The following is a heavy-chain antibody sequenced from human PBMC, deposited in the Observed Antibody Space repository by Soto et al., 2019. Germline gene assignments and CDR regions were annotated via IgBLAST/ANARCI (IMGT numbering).Heavy chain of an antibody. D-gene: IGHD3-22*01. CDR3: AREGYYYDSSGYYTYYYCMDV. V-gene: IGHV1-2*04. CDR1: GYTFTGYY. J-gene: IGHJ6*02. Sequence: ASVKVSCKASGYTFTGYYMHWVRQAPGQGLEWMGWINPNSGGTNYAQKFQGWVTMTRDTSISTAYMELSRLRSDDTAVYYCAREGYYYDSSGYYTYYYCMDVWYQGTTVTVSS. CDR2: INPNSGGT.